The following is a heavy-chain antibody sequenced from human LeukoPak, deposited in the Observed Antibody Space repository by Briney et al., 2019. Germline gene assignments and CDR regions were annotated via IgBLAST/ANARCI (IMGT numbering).Heavy chain of an antibody. V-gene: IGHV3-20*04. D-gene: IGHD6-19*01. CDR3: ARYSSGWYFHYYYYMDV. J-gene: IGHJ6*03. CDR1: GFTFDAYG. CDR2: INWNGGST. Sequence: GGSLRLSCAASGFTFDAYGMSWVRHAPGKGLEWVSGINWNGGSTGYADSVKGRFTISRDNAKNSLYLQMNSLRAEDTALYYCARYSSGWYFHYYYYMDVWGKGTTVTVSS.